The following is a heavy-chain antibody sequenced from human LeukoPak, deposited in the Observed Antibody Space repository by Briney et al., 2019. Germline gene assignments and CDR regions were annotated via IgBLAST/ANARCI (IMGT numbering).Heavy chain of an antibody. CDR3: ARCAVTTGGVDY. J-gene: IGHJ4*02. Sequence: SETLSLTCTVSGDSISSSYYWGWIRPPPGKGLEWIANIYYSGSTYYNPSLKSRVTISVDASKNQFSLKLSSVTAADTAVYYCARCAVTTGGVDYWGQGTLVTVSS. V-gene: IGHV4-39*01. CDR2: IYYSGST. D-gene: IGHD4-17*01. CDR1: GDSISSSYY.